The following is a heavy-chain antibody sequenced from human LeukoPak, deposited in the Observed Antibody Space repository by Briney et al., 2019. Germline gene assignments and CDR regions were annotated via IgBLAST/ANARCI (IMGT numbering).Heavy chain of an antibody. V-gene: IGHV4-59*01. CDR3: ARDYGGNLGGFDY. Sequence: SETLSLTCTVSGGSISSYYWSWIRQPPGKGLEWIGYIYYSGSTNYNPSLKSRVTISVDTSKNQFSLKLSSVTAADTAVYYCARDYGGNLGGFDYWGQGTLVTVSS. CDR1: GGSISSYY. J-gene: IGHJ4*02. CDR2: IYYSGST. D-gene: IGHD4-23*01.